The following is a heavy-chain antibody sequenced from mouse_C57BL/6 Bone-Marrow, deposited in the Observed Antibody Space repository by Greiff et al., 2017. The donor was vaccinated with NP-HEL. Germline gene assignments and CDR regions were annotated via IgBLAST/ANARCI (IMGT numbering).Heavy chain of an antibody. CDR2: INPNYGTT. CDR1: GYSFTDYN. D-gene: IGHD1-1*01. CDR3: ASPLLYYYGTSFAY. V-gene: IGHV1-39*01. Sequence: EVQLQQSGPELVKPGASVKISCKASGYSFTDYNMNWVKQSNGKSLEWIGVINPNYGTTSYNQKFKGKATLTGDKSSSTAYMQLNSLPSEDSAVYYCASPLLYYYGTSFAYWGQGTLVTVSA. J-gene: IGHJ3*01.